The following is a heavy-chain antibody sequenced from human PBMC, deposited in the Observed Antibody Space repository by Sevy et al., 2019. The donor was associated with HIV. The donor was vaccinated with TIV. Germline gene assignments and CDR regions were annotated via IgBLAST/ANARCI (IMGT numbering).Heavy chain of an antibody. Sequence: GSLRLSCAASGFTVSSNYMSWVRQAPGKGLEWVSVIYSGGSTYYADSVKGRFTISRDNSKNTLYLQMNSLRAEDTAVYYCARDSHGDYGNHIWGQGTMVTVSS. D-gene: IGHD4-17*01. V-gene: IGHV3-53*01. CDR3: ARDSHGDYGNHI. CDR2: IYSGGST. J-gene: IGHJ3*02. CDR1: GFTVSSNY.